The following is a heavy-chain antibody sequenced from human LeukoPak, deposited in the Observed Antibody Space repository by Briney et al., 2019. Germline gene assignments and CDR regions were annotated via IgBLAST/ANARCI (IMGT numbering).Heavy chain of an antibody. V-gene: IGHV5-51*01. CDR2: IYPSDSDT. Sequence: GESLKISCNGSGYSFTSYWIGWVRQMPGKGLEWMGIIYPSDSDTRYSPSFQGQVTISADKSISTAYLQWSSLKASDTAMHYCARLAVAGTLVFDYWGQGTLVTVSS. J-gene: IGHJ4*02. D-gene: IGHD6-19*01. CDR1: GYSFTSYW. CDR3: ARLAVAGTLVFDY.